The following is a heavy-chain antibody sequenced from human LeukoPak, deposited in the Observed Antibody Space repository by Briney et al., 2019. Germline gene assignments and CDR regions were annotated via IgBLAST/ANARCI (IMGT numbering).Heavy chain of an antibody. V-gene: IGHV1-18*01. D-gene: IGHD3-3*01. CDR2: ISAYNGNT. Sequence: GASVKVSCKASGYTFTSYGISWVRQAPGQGLEWMGWISAYNGNTNYAQKLQGRVTMTTDTSTSTAYMELRSLRSDDTAVYYCARACYDFWSAITTYYYMDVWGKGTTVTASS. CDR1: GYTFTSYG. CDR3: ARACYDFWSAITTYYYMDV. J-gene: IGHJ6*03.